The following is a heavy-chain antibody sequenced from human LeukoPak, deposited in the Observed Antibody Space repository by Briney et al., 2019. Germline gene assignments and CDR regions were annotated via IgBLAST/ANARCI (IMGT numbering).Heavy chain of an antibody. V-gene: IGHV4-59*01. D-gene: IGHD4-23*01. CDR2: FYYSGST. CDR1: GGSISSYY. Sequence: SSETLSLTCTVSGGSISSYYWTWIRQPPAKGLEWIGYFYYSGSTNFNPSLESRVTISVDTSKNQFSLKLSSVTAADTAVYYCARDEGYGGNIHYFDYWGQGTLVTVSS. CDR3: ARDEGYGGNIHYFDY. J-gene: IGHJ4*02.